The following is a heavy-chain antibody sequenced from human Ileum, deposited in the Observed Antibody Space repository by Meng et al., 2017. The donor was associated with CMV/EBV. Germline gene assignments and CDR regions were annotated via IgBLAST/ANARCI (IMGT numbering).Heavy chain of an antibody. CDR2: MYHSGST. J-gene: IGHJ4*02. Sequence: QLQLQESGPGLVKPSEPLSLTCSVAGGSVSSNTYYWAWIRQSPGEGLEWIGSMYHSGSTYHNPSLKSRVTISVDTSKNQFSLKLNSVTAADTAVYYCARWRSSGWYFFDFWGQGTLVTVSS. V-gene: IGHV4-39*07. CDR1: GGSVSSNTYY. D-gene: IGHD6-19*01. CDR3: ARWRSSGWYFFDF.